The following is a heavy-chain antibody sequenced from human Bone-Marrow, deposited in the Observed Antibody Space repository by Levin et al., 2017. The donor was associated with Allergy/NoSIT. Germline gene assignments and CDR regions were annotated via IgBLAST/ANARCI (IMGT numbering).Heavy chain of an antibody. J-gene: IGHJ6*02. CDR1: GFTFSTNW. V-gene: IGHV3-74*01. CDR3: ARETRDSYGMDV. D-gene: IGHD2-21*02. CDR2: INGDGIVT. Sequence: GGSLRLSCGASGFTFSTNWMHWVRQAPGKGLMWVSRINGDGIVTLYADSVKGRFTVSRDNAKNTVFLQMHSLTAEDTAVYYCARETRDSYGMDVWGQGTTVIVSS.